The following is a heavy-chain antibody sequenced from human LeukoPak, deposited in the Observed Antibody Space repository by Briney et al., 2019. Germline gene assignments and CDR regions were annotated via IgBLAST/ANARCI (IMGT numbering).Heavy chain of an antibody. Sequence: SETLSLTCTVSGGSISSYYWSWIRQPPGKGLEWIGYIYYSGSTNYNPSLKSRVTISVDTSKNQFSLKLSSVTAADTAVYYYARHIAVAANFDYWGQGTLVTVSS. CDR1: GGSISSYY. CDR2: IYYSGST. J-gene: IGHJ4*02. CDR3: ARHIAVAANFDY. D-gene: IGHD6-19*01. V-gene: IGHV4-59*08.